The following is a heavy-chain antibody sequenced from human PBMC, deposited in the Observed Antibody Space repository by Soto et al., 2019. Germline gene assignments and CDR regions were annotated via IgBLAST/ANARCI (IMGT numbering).Heavy chain of an antibody. CDR1: GFTFRRYE. CDR3: TRTMIPRY. J-gene: IGHJ4*02. D-gene: IGHD3-22*01. Sequence: GGSLSLSGSASGFTFRRYEMNWVRQAPGKGLVWVSYISSSGRATYYADSGRGRFTISRDNAKNSLYLQMNSLRAEDTAVYYCTRTMIPRYWGQGTLFTVSS. CDR2: ISSSGRAT. V-gene: IGHV3-48*03.